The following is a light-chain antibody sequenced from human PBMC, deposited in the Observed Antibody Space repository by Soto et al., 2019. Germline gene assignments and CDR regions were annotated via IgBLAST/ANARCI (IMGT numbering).Light chain of an antibody. CDR3: QQRSNWR. V-gene: IGKV3-11*01. CDR1: QSVSDN. J-gene: IGKJ5*01. Sequence: EIMLTQSPDTLSVSPGERVTLSCRASQSVSDNLAWYQQKPGQAPRLLIYGASIRATDIPARFSGSGSGTEFTLTISSLEPEDFAVYYCQQRSNWRFGQGTRLEV. CDR2: GAS.